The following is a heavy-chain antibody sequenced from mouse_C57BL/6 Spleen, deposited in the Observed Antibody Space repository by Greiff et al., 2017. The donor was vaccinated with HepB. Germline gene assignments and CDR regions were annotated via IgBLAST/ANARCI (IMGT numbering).Heavy chain of an antibody. V-gene: IGHV1-64*01. CDR1: GYTFTSYW. D-gene: IGHD5-1*01. CDR3: AREGDSTSWFAY. Sequence: QVQLQQPGAELVKPGASVKLSCKASGYTFTSYWIHWVKQRPGQGLEWIGMIHPNSGSTNYNEKFKSKATLTVDKSSSTAYMQLSSLTSEDSAVYYCAREGDSTSWFAYWGQGTLVTVSA. J-gene: IGHJ3*01. CDR2: IHPNSGST.